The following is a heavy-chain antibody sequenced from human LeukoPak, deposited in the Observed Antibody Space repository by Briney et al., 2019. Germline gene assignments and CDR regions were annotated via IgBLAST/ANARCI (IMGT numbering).Heavy chain of an antibody. CDR3: AINGHYDSNL. CDR1: GGTFSSYA. V-gene: IGHV1-69*06. D-gene: IGHD3-22*01. Sequence: GASVKVSCKASGGTFSSYAISWVRQAPGQGLEWMGGIIPIFGTANYAQKFQGRVTMTEDTSTDTAYMELSSLRSEDTAVYYCAINGHYDSNLWGQGTMVTVSS. J-gene: IGHJ3*01. CDR2: IIPIFGTA.